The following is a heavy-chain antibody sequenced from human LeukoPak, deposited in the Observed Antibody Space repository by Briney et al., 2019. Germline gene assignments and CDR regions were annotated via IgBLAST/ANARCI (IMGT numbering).Heavy chain of an antibody. CDR3: ARADRGGGY. CDR1: GYTFTSCY. CDR2: INPSGGST. J-gene: IGHJ4*02. Sequence: ASAKVSCKASGYTFTSCYMHWVRQAPGQGLEWMGIINPSGGSTSYAEKFQGRVTMTRDTSTSTVYMELSSLRSEDTAVYYCARADRGGGYWGQGTLVTVSS. V-gene: IGHV1-46*01. D-gene: IGHD3-10*01.